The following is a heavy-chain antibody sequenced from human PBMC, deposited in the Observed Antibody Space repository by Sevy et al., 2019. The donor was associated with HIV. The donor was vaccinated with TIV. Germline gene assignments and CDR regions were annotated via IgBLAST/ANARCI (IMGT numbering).Heavy chain of an antibody. CDR1: GFTFSSYA. CDR3: ARDQHDYGGNLRTGWFDP. J-gene: IGHJ5*02. V-gene: IGHV3-30-3*01. Sequence: GGSLRLSCAASGFTFSSYAMHWVRQAPGEGLEWVAVISYDGSNKYYADSVKGRFTISRDNSKNTLYLQMNSLRAEDTAVYYCARDQHDYGGNLRTGWFDPWGQGTLVTVSS. CDR2: ISYDGSNK. D-gene: IGHD4-17*01.